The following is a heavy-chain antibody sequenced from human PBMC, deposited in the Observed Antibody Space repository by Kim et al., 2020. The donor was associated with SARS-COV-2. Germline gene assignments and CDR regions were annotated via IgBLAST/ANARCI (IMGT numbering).Heavy chain of an antibody. Sequence: GGSLRLSCAASGFTFSCYAMTWVRQASGKGLEWVSAISGRGGSTFYADAVKGRFTISIANSMNTLHLQMNSLRAVDTAVHYCAIDYGGNPFDYWGQGTL. CDR3: AIDYGGNPFDY. CDR2: ISGRGGST. D-gene: IGHD4-17*01. CDR1: GFTFSCYA. J-gene: IGHJ4*02. V-gene: IGHV3-23*01.